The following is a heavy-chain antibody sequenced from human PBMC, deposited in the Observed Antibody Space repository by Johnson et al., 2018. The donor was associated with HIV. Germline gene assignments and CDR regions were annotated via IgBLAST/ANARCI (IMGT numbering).Heavy chain of an antibody. CDR1: EFTFSNYA. D-gene: IGHD6-13*01. CDR2: VPDDGDNK. CDR3: AKRRGVFFDAFDI. Sequence: QVQLVESGGGVVQPGRSLRLSCAASEFTFSNYAMHWVRQAPGKGLEWVAFVPDDGDNKYYADSVKGRFTISRANSKNTLYLQMHSLRAEDTAVYYCAKRRGVFFDAFDIWGQGTMVTVSS. V-gene: IGHV3-30-3*02. J-gene: IGHJ3*02.